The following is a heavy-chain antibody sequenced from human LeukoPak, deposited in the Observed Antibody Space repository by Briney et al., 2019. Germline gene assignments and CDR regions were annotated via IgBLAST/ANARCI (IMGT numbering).Heavy chain of an antibody. Sequence: AASVKVSCKGSGGTFSSYAISWVRQAPGQGLELMGRIIPSLGIADYAQKFQGRVTITADKSTSTAYMELSSLRSEDTAVYYCAREQGPNEIDYWGQGTLVTVSS. CDR2: IIPSLGIA. J-gene: IGHJ4*02. V-gene: IGHV1-69*04. CDR3: AREQGPNEIDY. CDR1: GGTFSSYA.